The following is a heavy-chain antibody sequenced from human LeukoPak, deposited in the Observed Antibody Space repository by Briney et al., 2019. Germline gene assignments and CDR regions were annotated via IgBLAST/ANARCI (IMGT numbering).Heavy chain of an antibody. J-gene: IGHJ6*02. CDR3: ASPAGILYDSSGYYFEHYYYGMDV. Sequence: ASVTVSCKASGYTFTGYYMHWVRQAPGQGLEWMGWINPNSGGTNYAQKFQGRVTMTRDTSISTAYMELSRLGSDDTAVYYCASPAGILYDSSGYYFEHYYYGMDVWGQGTTVTVSS. CDR1: GYTFTGYY. CDR2: INPNSGGT. D-gene: IGHD3-22*01. V-gene: IGHV1-2*02.